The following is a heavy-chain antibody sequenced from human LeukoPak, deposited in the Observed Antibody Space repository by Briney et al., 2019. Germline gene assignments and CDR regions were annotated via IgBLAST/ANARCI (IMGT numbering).Heavy chain of an antibody. D-gene: IGHD6-13*01. CDR3: ARDGSSHGSGGY. CDR1: GYTFTSYG. J-gene: IGHJ4*02. CDR2: INAYNGNT. Sequence: ASVKVSCKASGYTFTSYGISWVRQAPGQGLEWMGGINAYNGNTNYAQKLQGRVTMTTDTSTSTAYMELRSLRSDDTAVYYCARDGSSHGSGGYWGQGTLVTVSS. V-gene: IGHV1-18*01.